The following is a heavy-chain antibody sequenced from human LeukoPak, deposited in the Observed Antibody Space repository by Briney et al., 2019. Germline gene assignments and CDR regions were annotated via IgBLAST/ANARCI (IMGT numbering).Heavy chain of an antibody. CDR1: GYSFTSYA. CDR3: ARGDWFDP. J-gene: IGHJ5*02. Sequence: ASVKVSCKASGYSFTSYAMNWARQAPGQGLEWMGWINTNTGNPTYAQGFTGRFVFSSDTSVSTAHLQISSLQAEDTAVYYCARGDWFDPWGQGTLVTVSS. V-gene: IGHV7-4-1*02. CDR2: INTNTGNP.